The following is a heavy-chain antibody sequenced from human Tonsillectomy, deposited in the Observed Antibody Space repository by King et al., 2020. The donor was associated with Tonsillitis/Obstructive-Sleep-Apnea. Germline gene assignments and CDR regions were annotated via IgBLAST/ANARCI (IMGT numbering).Heavy chain of an antibody. CDR1: GFTFSSYA. D-gene: IGHD3-9*01. V-gene: IGHV3-23*04. CDR2: ISGSGGST. CDR3: AKVRGFDILTGYYTYNY. J-gene: IGHJ4*02. Sequence: VQLVESGGGLVQPGGSLRLSCAASGFTFSSYAMSWVRQAPGKGLEWVSAISGSGGSTYYADSVKGRFTISRDNSKNTLYLQMNSLRAEDTAVYYCAKVRGFDILTGYYTYNYWGQGTLVTVSS.